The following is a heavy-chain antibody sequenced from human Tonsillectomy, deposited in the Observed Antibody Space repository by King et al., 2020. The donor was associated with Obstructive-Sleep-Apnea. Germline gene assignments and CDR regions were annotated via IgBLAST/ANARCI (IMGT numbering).Heavy chain of an antibody. CDR3: AGGGFGELWPHIDY. CDR2: ISYDGSNK. V-gene: IGHV3-30-3*01. CDR1: GFTFSSYA. J-gene: IGHJ4*02. Sequence: VQLVESGGGVVQPGRSLRLSCAASGFTFSSYAMHWVRQAPGKGLEWVAVISYDGSNKYYADSVKGRFTISRDNSKNTLYLQMNSLRAEDTAVYYCAGGGFGELWPHIDYWGQGTLVTVSS. D-gene: IGHD3-10*01.